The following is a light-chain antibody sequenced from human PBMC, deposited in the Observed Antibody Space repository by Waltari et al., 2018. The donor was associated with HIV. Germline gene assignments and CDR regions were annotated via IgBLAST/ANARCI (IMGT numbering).Light chain of an antibody. CDR3: QSSDISGNYWV. V-gene: IGLV3-25*03. Sequence: SYGLTQPPSVSVSPGKTATTPCSGDALPKQYAYWYQQKPGQAPVMVIYKDSERPSGIPERFSGSSSATTVTLTISGVQAEDEADYYCQSSDISGNYWVFGGGTKLTVL. J-gene: IGLJ3*02. CDR2: KDS. CDR1: ALPKQY.